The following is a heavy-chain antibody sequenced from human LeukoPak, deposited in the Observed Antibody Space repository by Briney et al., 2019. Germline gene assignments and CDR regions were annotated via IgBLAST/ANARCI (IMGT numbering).Heavy chain of an antibody. V-gene: IGHV4-4*07. CDR3: AGSVYSNYGAPYFDY. Sequence: SETLSFTCTVSGGSISSYYWSWIRQPAGKGLEWIGRIYTSGSTNYNPSLKSRVTMSVDTSKNQFSLKLSSVTAADTAVYYCAGSVYSNYGAPYFDYWGQGTLVTVSS. CDR2: IYTSGST. CDR1: GGSISSYY. D-gene: IGHD4-11*01. J-gene: IGHJ4*02.